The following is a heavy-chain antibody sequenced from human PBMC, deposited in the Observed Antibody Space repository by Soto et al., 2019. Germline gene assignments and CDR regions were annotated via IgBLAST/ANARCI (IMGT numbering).Heavy chain of an antibody. D-gene: IGHD3-10*01. Sequence: LRLPWSVSGGYIVDRGCYWSFIRKHPGKGLERIGYIYYSGSTYYNPSLKSRVTISVDTSKNQLSLNLISVTAADTAVYYCARTKDYYGSGNYFRHATYVDFWGKGSPVTVS. J-gene: IGHJ4*01. CDR1: GGYIVDRGCY. CDR2: IYYSGST. V-gene: IGHV4-31*02. CDR3: ARTKDYYGSGNYFRHATYVDF.